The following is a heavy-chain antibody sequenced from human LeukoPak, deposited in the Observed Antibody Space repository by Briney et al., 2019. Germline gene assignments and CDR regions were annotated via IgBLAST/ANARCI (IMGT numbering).Heavy chain of an antibody. V-gene: IGHV3-30*18. Sequence: GGSLRLSCAASGFTFSSYGMHWVRQAPGKGLEWVAVISYDGSNKYYADSVKGRFTISRDNSKNTLYLQMNSLRAEDTAVYYCAKEYSSSSDYYGMDVWGQGTTVTVSS. CDR3: AKEYSSSSDYYGMDV. CDR1: GFTFSSYG. D-gene: IGHD6-6*01. CDR2: ISYDGSNK. J-gene: IGHJ6*02.